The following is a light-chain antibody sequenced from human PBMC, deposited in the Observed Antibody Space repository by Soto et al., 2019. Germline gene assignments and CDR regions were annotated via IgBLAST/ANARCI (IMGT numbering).Light chain of an antibody. J-gene: IGKJ4*01. CDR1: QSVSSSY. CDR2: GAS. V-gene: IGKV3-20*01. CDR3: QQDSRSPS. Sequence: EIVLTQSPGTLSLSPGERATLSCRASQSVSSSYLAWYQQKPGQAPRLLIYGASSRATGIPDRFSGSGSGTDFTLNLSRLEPEDFAVQYCQQDSRSPSFGGGTKVEIK.